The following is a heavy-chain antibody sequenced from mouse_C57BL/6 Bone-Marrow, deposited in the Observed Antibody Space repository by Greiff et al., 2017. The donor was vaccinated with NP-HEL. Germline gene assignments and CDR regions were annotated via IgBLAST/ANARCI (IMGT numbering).Heavy chain of an antibody. CDR1: GYTFTSYW. Sequence: QVQLQQPGAELVKPGASVKLSCKASGYTFTSYWMHWVKQRPGRGLEWIARIDPNSGGTKYNEKFKSKATLTVDKPSSTAYMQLSSLTSEDSAVYYCAREGYFYWYVDVWGTGTTVTVSS. D-gene: IGHD2-14*01. J-gene: IGHJ1*03. CDR3: AREGYFYWYVDV. V-gene: IGHV1-72*01. CDR2: IDPNSGGT.